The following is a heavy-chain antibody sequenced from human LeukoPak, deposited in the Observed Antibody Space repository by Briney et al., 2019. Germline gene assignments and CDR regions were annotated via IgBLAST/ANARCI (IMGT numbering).Heavy chain of an antibody. Sequence: GGSLRLSCAASGFTFSFYGRNWVRQAPGKGLEWVSAISGSGGGRFYADSVKGRFTISRDNSRNTLYLQVNSLRAEATAVYYCAKGEGSNWYDYYGMDVWGQGTTVTVSS. J-gene: IGHJ6*02. CDR2: ISGSGGGR. D-gene: IGHD6-13*01. V-gene: IGHV3-23*01. CDR1: GFTFSFYG. CDR3: AKGEGSNWYDYYGMDV.